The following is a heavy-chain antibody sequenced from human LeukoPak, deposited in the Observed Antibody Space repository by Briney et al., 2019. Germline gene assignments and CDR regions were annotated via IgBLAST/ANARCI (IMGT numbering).Heavy chain of an antibody. Sequence: GGSLRLSCAASGFTFSNAWMSWVRQAPGKGLEWTSFVSISSGTIYYADSVKGRFSISRDNAKSSLDLQMNSLRAGDTAVYYCARTTGDPEGGFDYWGQGTLVTVSS. CDR2: VSISSGTI. CDR3: ARTTGDPEGGFDY. CDR1: GFTFSNAW. J-gene: IGHJ4*02. V-gene: IGHV3-48*04. D-gene: IGHD7-27*01.